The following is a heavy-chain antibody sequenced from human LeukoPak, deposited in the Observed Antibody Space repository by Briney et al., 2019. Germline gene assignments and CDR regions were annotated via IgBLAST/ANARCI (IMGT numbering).Heavy chain of an antibody. CDR3: ARITIFGVVITQPLDY. CDR1: GYTFTSYG. J-gene: IGHJ4*02. CDR2: ISAYNGNT. Sequence: GASVKVSCKASGYTFTSYGISWVRQAPGQGLEWMGWISAYNGNTNYAQKLQGRVTMTTDTSTSTAYMELRSLRSDDTAVYYCARITIFGVVITQPLDYWGQGTLVTVSS. D-gene: IGHD3-3*01. V-gene: IGHV1-18*01.